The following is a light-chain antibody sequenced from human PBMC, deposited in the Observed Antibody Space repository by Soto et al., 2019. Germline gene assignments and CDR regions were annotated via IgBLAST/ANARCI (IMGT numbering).Light chain of an antibody. CDR2: YTS. V-gene: IGKV3-11*01. CDR1: QYVGTR. CDR3: HQRQSWPRT. J-gene: IGKJ1*01. Sequence: EIVLTQSPATLSSSPGETATLFCRTSQYVGTRLAWYQHKPGQAPRLLIYYTSNRATGVPARFSGSGSGTDFTLTISSLAPEDFAIYYCHQRQSWPRTFGQGTKVDIK.